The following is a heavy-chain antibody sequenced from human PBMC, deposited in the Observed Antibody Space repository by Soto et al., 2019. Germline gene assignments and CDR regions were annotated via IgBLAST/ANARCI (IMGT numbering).Heavy chain of an antibody. CDR1: GGSISSGGYF. D-gene: IGHD2-8*01. Sequence: SETLSLTCAVSGGSISSGGYFWSWIRQPPGRGLEWIGYIYHSGSTYYNPSLKSRVSISVDRSKNQFSLKLSSVTAADTAVYYCARGFYFSTNYPEAFDIWGQGTMVTVSS. CDR3: ARGFYFSTNYPEAFDI. V-gene: IGHV4-30-2*01. CDR2: IYHSGST. J-gene: IGHJ3*02.